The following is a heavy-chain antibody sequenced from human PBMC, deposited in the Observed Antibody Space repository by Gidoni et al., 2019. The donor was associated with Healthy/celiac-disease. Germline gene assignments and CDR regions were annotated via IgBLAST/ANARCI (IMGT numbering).Heavy chain of an antibody. Sequence: EVQLVESGGGLVQPGRSLRLSCAASGFTFDDYAMHCVRQAPGKGLEWVSGISWNSGSIGYADSVKGRFTISRDNAKNSLYLQMNSLRAEDTALYYCAKDMLRGNFGITGTPTGWGQGTLVTVSS. CDR3: AKDMLRGNFGITGTPTG. CDR1: GFTFDDYA. D-gene: IGHD1-7*01. CDR2: ISWNSGSI. V-gene: IGHV3-9*01. J-gene: IGHJ4*02.